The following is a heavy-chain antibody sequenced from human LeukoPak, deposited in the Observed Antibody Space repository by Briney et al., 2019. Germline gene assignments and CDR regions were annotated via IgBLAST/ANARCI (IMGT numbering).Heavy chain of an antibody. J-gene: IGHJ4*02. V-gene: IGHV3-23*01. CDR2: ISGSGGST. CDR3: AKDPGLLWFGESQYFDY. D-gene: IGHD3-10*01. Sequence: GGSLRLSCAASGFTFSSYGMHWVRQAPGKGLEWVSAISGSGGSTYYADSVKGRFTISRDNSKNTLYLQMNSLRAEDTAVYYCAKDPGLLWFGESQYFDYWGQGTLVTVSS. CDR1: GFTFSSYG.